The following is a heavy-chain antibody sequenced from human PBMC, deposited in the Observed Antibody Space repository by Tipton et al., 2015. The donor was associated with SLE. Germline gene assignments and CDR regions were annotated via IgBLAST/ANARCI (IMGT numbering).Heavy chain of an antibody. Sequence: LRLSCAASGFTFSTYAMNWVRQAPGKGLEWIGEISPSVSTNYNPSLKSRVTISVDTPKNQYSLKLNSVIAADTAVYYCARSAPDSSAYPTFFDYWGQGTPVTVSS. J-gene: IGHJ4*02. V-gene: IGHV4-34*01. D-gene: IGHD3-22*01. CDR2: ISPSVST. CDR1: GFTFSTYA. CDR3: ARSAPDSSAYPTFFDY.